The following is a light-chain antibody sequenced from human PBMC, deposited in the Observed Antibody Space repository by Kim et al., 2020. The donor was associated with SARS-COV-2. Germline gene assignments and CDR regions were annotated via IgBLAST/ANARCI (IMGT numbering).Light chain of an antibody. CDR3: QQNNNWPLT. CDR2: GAS. V-gene: IGKV3-15*01. CDR1: QSVRSN. Sequence: VSPGERATLSCRASQSVRSNLAWYQLKPRQPPRLLIYGASTRATGIPARFSGSGSGTEFTLTISSLQSEDLAFYYCQQNNNWPLTFGGGTKVEIK. J-gene: IGKJ4*01.